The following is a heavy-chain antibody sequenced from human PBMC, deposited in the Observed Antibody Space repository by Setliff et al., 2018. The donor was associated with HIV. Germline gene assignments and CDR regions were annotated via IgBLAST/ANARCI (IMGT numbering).Heavy chain of an antibody. Sequence: GALRLSCVASEFTFSSYGMTWVRQVPGKGLAWVSCISGSGDDTYYADSVKGRFTISRDNTKNSLYLQMNSLRAEDTAIYYCARDNGNICSCSGCWGQGTLVTVSS. CDR1: EFTFSSYG. CDR3: ARDNGNICSCSGC. CDR2: ISGSGDDT. J-gene: IGHJ4*02. D-gene: IGHD2-15*01. V-gene: IGHV3-21*01.